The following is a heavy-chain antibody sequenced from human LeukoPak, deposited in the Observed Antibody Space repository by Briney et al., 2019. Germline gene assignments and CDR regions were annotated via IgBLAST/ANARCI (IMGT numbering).Heavy chain of an antibody. Sequence: GGSLRLSCAASGFTFTGYVMSWARQAPGKGLEWVSAISGSGGSTYYADSVKGRFTISRDNSKNTLYLQMNSLRAEDTAVYYCARDDDYGDYATYWGQGTLVTVSS. CDR2: ISGSGGST. CDR3: ARDDDYGDYATY. D-gene: IGHD4-17*01. J-gene: IGHJ4*02. CDR1: GFTFTGYV. V-gene: IGHV3-23*01.